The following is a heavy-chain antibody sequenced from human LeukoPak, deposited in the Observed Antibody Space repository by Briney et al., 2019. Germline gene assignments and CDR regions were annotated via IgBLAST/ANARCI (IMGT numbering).Heavy chain of an antibody. CDR3: ATAPTTTVNLFDY. D-gene: IGHD4-17*01. V-gene: IGHV1-24*01. J-gene: IGHJ4*02. CDR2: FDPEDGET. Sequence: ASVKVSCKASGYTFTGYYMHWVRQAPGKGLEWMGGFDPEDGETIYAQKFQGRVTMTEDTSTDTAYMELSSLRSEDTAVYYCATAPTTTVNLFDYWGQGTLVTVSS. CDR1: GYTFTGYY.